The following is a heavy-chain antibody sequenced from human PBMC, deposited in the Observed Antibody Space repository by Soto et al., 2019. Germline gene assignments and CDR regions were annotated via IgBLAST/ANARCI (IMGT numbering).Heavy chain of an antibody. V-gene: IGHV1-18*01. CDR3: ARDSYCSGGSCDSFGVEYYFDY. CDR1: GYTFTSYG. CDR2: ISAYNGNT. Sequence: QVQLVQSGAEVKKPGASVKVSCKASGYTFTSYGISWVRQAPGQGLEWMGWISAYNGNTNYAQKVQGRVTMTTDTSTSTTYMELRSLRSDDTAVYYCARDSYCSGGSCDSFGVEYYFDYWGQGTLVTVSS. D-gene: IGHD2-15*01. J-gene: IGHJ4*02.